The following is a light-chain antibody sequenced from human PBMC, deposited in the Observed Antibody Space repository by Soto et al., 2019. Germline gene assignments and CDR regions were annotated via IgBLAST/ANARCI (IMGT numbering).Light chain of an antibody. CDR1: QSVSSSY. CDR2: GAS. CDR3: QQYGSSPST. Sequence: EIVLTQSPGTLSLSPGERATLSCRASQSVSSSYLAWYQQKPGQAPRLLIYGASSRATGIPDRFSGSGSGTGCTLTISRLEPEDFAVYYCQQYGSSPSTFGQWTKVDIK. V-gene: IGKV3-20*01. J-gene: IGKJ1*01.